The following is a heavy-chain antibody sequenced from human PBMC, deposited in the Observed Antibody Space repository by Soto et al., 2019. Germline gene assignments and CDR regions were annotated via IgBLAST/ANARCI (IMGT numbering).Heavy chain of an antibody. Sequence: GVSMKISCKGSGYSFTIYWIGWVRPLPGKTLEWMGIIYPGDSDTRYIPSFPGHVAISDYNTISTAYLQWSSLKASDTALLHCARHGPRVYYDNSDYYFSGTDVCGQGTTVTVSS. CDR2: IYPGDSDT. D-gene: IGHD3-22*01. J-gene: IGHJ6*02. CDR1: GYSFTIYW. V-gene: IGHV5-51*01. CDR3: ARHGPRVYYDNSDYYFSGTDV.